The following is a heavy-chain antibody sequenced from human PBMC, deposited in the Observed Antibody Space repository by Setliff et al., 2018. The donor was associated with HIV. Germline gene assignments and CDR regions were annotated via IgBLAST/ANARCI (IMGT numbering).Heavy chain of an antibody. Sequence: SETLSLTCTVSGDSISSDFYWGWIRQPPGKGLEWIGSIYHSGNNYYMPSLQSRVTISVDKSKNQFSLNLNSVTAADTAVYYCARGQGCGGGCHYAFEMWGQGTMVTVSS. CDR1: GDSISSDFY. CDR2: IYHSGNN. CDR3: ARGQGCGGGCHYAFEM. V-gene: IGHV4-38-2*02. J-gene: IGHJ3*02. D-gene: IGHD2-21*02.